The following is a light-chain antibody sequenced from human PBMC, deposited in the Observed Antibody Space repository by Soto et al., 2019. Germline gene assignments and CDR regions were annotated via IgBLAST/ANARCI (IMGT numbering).Light chain of an antibody. Sequence: QSVLTQPASVSGSPGQSITISCTGTSSDVGSYKFVSWYQHHPGKAPKLMIYEDSKRPSGVSDRFSGSKSGNTASLTISGLQADDEADYYCCSYAGTTNVFGTGTKVTV. CDR1: SSDVGSYKF. CDR3: CSYAGTTNV. V-gene: IGLV2-23*02. CDR2: EDS. J-gene: IGLJ1*01.